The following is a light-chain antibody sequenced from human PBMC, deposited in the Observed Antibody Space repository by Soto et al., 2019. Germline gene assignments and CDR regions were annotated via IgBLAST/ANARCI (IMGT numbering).Light chain of an antibody. V-gene: IGKV3-11*01. Sequence: EIVLTQSPAPLSLSPGXRATLSCRASQSINRHLAWYRQKPGQAPRLLIYDASNRATGIPARFSGSGSGTDFTLTIRSLEPEDFGVYYCQQRSNWPPVTFGGGTKVDIK. CDR1: QSINRH. CDR2: DAS. J-gene: IGKJ4*01. CDR3: QQRSNWPPVT.